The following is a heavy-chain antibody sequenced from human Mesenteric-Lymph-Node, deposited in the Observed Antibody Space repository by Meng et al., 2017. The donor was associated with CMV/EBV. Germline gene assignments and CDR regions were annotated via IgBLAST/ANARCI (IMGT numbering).Heavy chain of an antibody. D-gene: IGHD6-13*01. Sequence: SETLSLTCTVSGGSISSSSYYWGWIRQPPGKGLEWTGSIYYSGSTYYNPSLKSRVTISVDTSKNQFSLKLSSVTAADTAVYYCAREHSSSSWTDYYYYGMDVWGQGTTVTVSS. V-gene: IGHV4-39*02. CDR2: IYYSGST. J-gene: IGHJ6*02. CDR3: AREHSSSSWTDYYYYGMDV. CDR1: GGSISSSSYY.